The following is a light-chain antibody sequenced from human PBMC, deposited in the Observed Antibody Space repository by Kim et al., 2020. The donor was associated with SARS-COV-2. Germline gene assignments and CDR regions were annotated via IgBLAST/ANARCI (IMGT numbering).Light chain of an antibody. J-gene: IGLJ2*01. Sequence: GDSVKLTCTLSSGHGSYAIEWHQQQPEKGPRYLMKLNSDGSHSKGDGIPDRFSGSSSGAERYLTNSSRQSEDEADYYCQTWGTGVVFGGGTQLTVL. CDR2: LNSDGSH. CDR3: QTWGTGVV. V-gene: IGLV4-69*01. CDR1: SGHGSYA.